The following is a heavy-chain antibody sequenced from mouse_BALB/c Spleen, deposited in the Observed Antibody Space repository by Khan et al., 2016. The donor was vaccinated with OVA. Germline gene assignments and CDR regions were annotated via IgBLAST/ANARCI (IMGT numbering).Heavy chain of an antibody. V-gene: IGHV1-7*01. CDR1: GYTFTTYW. CDR2: INPRTGYT. Sequence: QVQLKQSGAELAQPGASVKMSCKTSGYTFTTYWMHWVNQRPGQGLEWIGYINPRTGYTEYNQRFKDKATLTTADSSNTAYIQMSRLTSDDSAVYYWTRRGLYGIFPYWGQGTLVTVSA. CDR3: TRRGLYGIFPY. J-gene: IGHJ3*01. D-gene: IGHD2-1*01.